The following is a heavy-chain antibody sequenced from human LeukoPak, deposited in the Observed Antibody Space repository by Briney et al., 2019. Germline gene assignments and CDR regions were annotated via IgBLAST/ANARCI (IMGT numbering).Heavy chain of an antibody. J-gene: IGHJ4*02. V-gene: IGHV3-23*01. Sequence: PGGSLRLSCAASGFTFSSYAMSWVRQAPGKGLEWVSGISGSGGNTYYADSVKGRFTISNANSNNTLYLQMNSLTADDTAVYYCARDIVLVVAAHFYYWGQGTLVNGSS. D-gene: IGHD2-15*01. CDR2: ISGSGGNT. CDR3: ARDIVLVVAAHFYY. CDR1: GFTFSSYA.